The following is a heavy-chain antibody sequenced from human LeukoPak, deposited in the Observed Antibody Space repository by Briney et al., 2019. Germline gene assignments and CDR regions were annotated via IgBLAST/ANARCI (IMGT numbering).Heavy chain of an antibody. CDR2: INPHSGGT. V-gene: IGHV1-2*02. D-gene: IGHD5-12*01. CDR3: ARGAYSGYDSVPYYYYYMDV. J-gene: IGHJ6*03. Sequence: ASVKVSCKASGYTFTDYYMHWVRQAPGQGLEWMGWINPHSGGTDHAQKFQGRVTITRNTSISTAYMELSSLRSEDTAVYYCARGAYSGYDSVPYYYYYMDVWGKGTTVTVSS. CDR1: GYTFTDYY.